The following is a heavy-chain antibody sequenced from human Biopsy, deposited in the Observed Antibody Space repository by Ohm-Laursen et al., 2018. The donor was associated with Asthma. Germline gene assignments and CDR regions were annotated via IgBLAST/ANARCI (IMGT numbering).Heavy chain of an antibody. CDR1: GFAVSRDH. CDR2: IYSGGTS. Sequence: SLRLSCAASGFAVSRDHMFWVRQAPGKGLEWVSVIYSGGTSHTADSVRGRFTISRGYSKNTLYLQMHSLRAEDTAVYYCARGDSSNWSHYYFDYWGQGTLVPVSS. J-gene: IGHJ4*02. V-gene: IGHV3-53*01. D-gene: IGHD3-22*01. CDR3: ARGDSSNWSHYYFDY.